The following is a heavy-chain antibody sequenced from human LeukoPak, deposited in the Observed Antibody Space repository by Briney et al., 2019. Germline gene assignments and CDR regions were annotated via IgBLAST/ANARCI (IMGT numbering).Heavy chain of an antibody. Sequence: GGSLRLSCAASGFTFSSYGMHWVRQAPGKGLEWAANINPDGSEKYYLDSVKGRMTISRDNAKNALYLQMNSLRAEDTAVYYCVKATKPRITMIVVVSPAAFDIWGQGTMVTVSS. CDR1: GFTFSSYG. CDR2: INPDGSEK. CDR3: VKATKPRITMIVVVSPAAFDI. J-gene: IGHJ3*02. V-gene: IGHV3-7*01. D-gene: IGHD3-22*01.